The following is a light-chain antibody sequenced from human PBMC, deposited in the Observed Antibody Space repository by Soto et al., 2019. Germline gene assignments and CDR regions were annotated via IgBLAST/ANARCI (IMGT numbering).Light chain of an antibody. CDR3: QQYGSSPIT. CDR2: GTS. V-gene: IGKV3-20*01. CDR1: QSVSITS. Sequence: EIVLTQSPGTLSLSPGERATLSCRASQSVSITSLAWYQQKPGQAPRLLIYGTSSRATAIPDRFSGSGSGTDFTLTISRLEPEDFSLYYCQQYGSSPITFGEATRLEIK. J-gene: IGKJ5*01.